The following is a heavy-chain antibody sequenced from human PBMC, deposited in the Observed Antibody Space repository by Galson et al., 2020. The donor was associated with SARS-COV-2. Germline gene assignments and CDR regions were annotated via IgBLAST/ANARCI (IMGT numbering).Heavy chain of an antibody. J-gene: IGHJ6*02. CDR2: ITRSSTKI. V-gene: IGHV3-21*01. D-gene: IGHD2-15*01. Sequence: GESLKISCAASGFSFGSYKMNWVRQAPGKGLEWVSSITRSSTKIDYADPVKGRFPISRDDAKNSLYLEMSSLRAEDTAIYYCARAESFCSGENCYLFYYGMDVWGQGTTVSVSS. CDR1: GFSFGSYK. CDR3: ARAESFCSGENCYLFYYGMDV.